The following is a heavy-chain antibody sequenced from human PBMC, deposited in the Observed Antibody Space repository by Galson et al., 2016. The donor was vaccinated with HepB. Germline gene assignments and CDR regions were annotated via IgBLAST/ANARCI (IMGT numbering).Heavy chain of an antibody. CDR3: AHSRRITVIRGGTGYYIMDV. CDR2: IDWDADK. D-gene: IGHD3-10*01. V-gene: IGHV2-70*12. J-gene: IGHJ6*02. Sequence: PALVTPTQTLPLPCTVAGFTLTTRGMCVSWIRQPPGKALEWLALIDWDADKNYSASLQTTLTISKGTSKNQVVLTMTNVGPVDTATYFGAHSRRITVIRGGTGYYIMDVWGQGTTVTVSS. CDR1: GFTLTTRGMC.